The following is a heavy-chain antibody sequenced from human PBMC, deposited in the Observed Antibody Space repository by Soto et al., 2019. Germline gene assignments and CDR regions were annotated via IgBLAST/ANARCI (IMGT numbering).Heavy chain of an antibody. CDR1: GYSFTSYA. Sequence: ASVKVSCKASGYSFTSYAIHWMRQAPGQRLEWMEWINAGNGDTKYAEKFQGRVTMTTDTSTTTAYMELRSLRSDDTAVYYCARGGDYFDYWGQGALVTVSS. CDR2: INAGNGDT. J-gene: IGHJ4*02. CDR3: ARGGDYFDY. V-gene: IGHV1-3*01.